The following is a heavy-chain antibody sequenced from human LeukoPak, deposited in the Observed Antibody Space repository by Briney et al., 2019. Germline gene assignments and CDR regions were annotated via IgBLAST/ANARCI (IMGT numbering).Heavy chain of an antibody. J-gene: IGHJ4*02. CDR3: ARAIWYYGSLPDY. V-gene: IGHV4-59*01. CDR2: IYYSGST. D-gene: IGHD3-10*01. Sequence: PSETLSLTCAVSGYSISSGYYWGWIRQPPGKGLEWIGYIYYSGSTNYNPSLKSRVTISVDTSKNQFSLKLSSVTAADTAVYYCARAIWYYGSLPDYWGQGTLVTVSS. CDR1: GYSISSGYY.